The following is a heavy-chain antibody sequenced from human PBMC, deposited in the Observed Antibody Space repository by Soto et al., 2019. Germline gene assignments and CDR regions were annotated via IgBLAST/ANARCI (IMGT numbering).Heavy chain of an antibody. V-gene: IGHV1-46*03. Sequence: QVQLVQSGAEVKKPGASVKVSCKASGYTFTSYYMHWVRQAPGQGLEWMGIINPSGGSTSYAQKFQGRVTMTRDKSTSTVYMELSSLRSEDTAVYYCASGITIFGVKNYWGQGTLVTVSS. J-gene: IGHJ4*02. CDR1: GYTFTSYY. D-gene: IGHD3-3*01. CDR3: ASGITIFGVKNY. CDR2: INPSGGST.